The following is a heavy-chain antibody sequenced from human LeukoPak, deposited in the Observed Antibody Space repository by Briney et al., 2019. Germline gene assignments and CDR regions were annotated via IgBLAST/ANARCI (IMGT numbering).Heavy chain of an antibody. J-gene: IGHJ5*02. CDR1: GGTFSSYA. CDR2: IIPIFGTA. CDR3: ARESTFGGVIVLGEDLYWFDP. D-gene: IGHD3-16*02. Sequence: SVKVSCKASGGTFSSYAISWVRQAPGQGLEWMGGIIPIFGTANYAQKFQGRVTITADKSTSTAYMELSSLRSEDTAVYCCARESTFGGVIVLGEDLYWFDPWGQGTLVTVSS. V-gene: IGHV1-69*06.